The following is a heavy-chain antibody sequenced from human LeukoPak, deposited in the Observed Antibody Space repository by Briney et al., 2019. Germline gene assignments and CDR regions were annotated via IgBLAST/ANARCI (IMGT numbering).Heavy chain of an antibody. V-gene: IGHV3-23*01. Sequence: GGSLRLSCAATGLSFSSYAMNWVRQAPGKGLEWVSAVDGTGISTYYADSVRGRFTISRDNSKNTLYVQMNSLRVDDTAVYYCAGQYQLLTNAFDIWGQGTMVTVSS. D-gene: IGHD2-2*01. CDR1: GLSFSSYA. CDR2: VDGTGIST. J-gene: IGHJ3*02. CDR3: AGQYQLLTNAFDI.